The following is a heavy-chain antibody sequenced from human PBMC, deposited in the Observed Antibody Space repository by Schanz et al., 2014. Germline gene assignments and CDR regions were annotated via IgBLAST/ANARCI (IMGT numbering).Heavy chain of an antibody. CDR1: GFAFSSYG. CDR2: ISGSDGST. Sequence: EVQLLESGGGLVQPGGSLRLSCLASGFAFSSYGMNWLRQAPGKGLEWVSVISGSDGSTYYADSVKGRFTISRDNSKNTLYLQMNSLRAEDTAVYYCANNWNLDYWGQGTLVTVSS. D-gene: IGHD1-20*01. V-gene: IGHV3-23*01. CDR3: ANNWNLDY. J-gene: IGHJ4*02.